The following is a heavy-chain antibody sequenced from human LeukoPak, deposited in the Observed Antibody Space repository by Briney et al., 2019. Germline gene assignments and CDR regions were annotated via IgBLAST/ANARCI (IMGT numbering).Heavy chain of an antibody. Sequence: GASVKVSCKASGYTFTGYYMHWVRQAPGQGLEWMGRINPNSGGTNYAQKFQGRVTMTRDTSISTAYMELSRLRSGDTAVYYCARVFDEDTAQIRFDYWGQGTLVTVSS. J-gene: IGHJ4*02. CDR1: GYTFTGYY. D-gene: IGHD5-18*01. CDR3: ARVFDEDTAQIRFDY. V-gene: IGHV1-2*06. CDR2: INPNSGGT.